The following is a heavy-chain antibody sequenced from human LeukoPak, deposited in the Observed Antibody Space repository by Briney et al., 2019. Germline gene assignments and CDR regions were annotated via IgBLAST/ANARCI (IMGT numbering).Heavy chain of an antibody. CDR1: GFTFSSYG. CDR2: ISYDGSNK. D-gene: IGHD3-22*01. Sequence: PGGSLRLSCAASGFTFSSYGMHWVRQAPGKGLEWVAVISYDGSNKYYADSVKGRFTISRDNSKNTLYLQMNSLRAEDTAVNYCAKDSSGPHDYWGQGTLVTVSS. J-gene: IGHJ4*02. V-gene: IGHV3-30*18. CDR3: AKDSSGPHDY.